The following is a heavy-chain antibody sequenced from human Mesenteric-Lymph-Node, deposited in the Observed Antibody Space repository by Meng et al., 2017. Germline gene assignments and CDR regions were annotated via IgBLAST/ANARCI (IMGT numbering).Heavy chain of an antibody. CDR1: GFTFSSYS. CDR2: ISSSSSYI. CDR3: ARERDQQLVSEFDY. V-gene: IGHV3-21*01. D-gene: IGHD6-13*01. Sequence: GESLKISCAASGFTFSSYSMNWVRQAPGKGLEWVSSISSSSSYIYYADSVKGRFTISRDNAKNSLYLQMNSLRAEDTAVYYCARERDQQLVSEFDYWGQGTLVTVSS. J-gene: IGHJ4*02.